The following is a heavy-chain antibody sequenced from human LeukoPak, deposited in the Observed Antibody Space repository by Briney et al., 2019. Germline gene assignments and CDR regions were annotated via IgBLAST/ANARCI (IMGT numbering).Heavy chain of an antibody. D-gene: IGHD3-22*01. J-gene: IGHJ4*02. Sequence: PGGSLRLSCAASGFTFSSYCMHWVRHAPGKGLVWVSRINSDGSSTSYADSVKGRFTISRDNAKNTLYLQMNSLRAEDAAVYYCARVKGYYDSSGRYYFDYWGQGTLVTVSS. CDR3: ARVKGYYDSSGRYYFDY. CDR1: GFTFSSYC. CDR2: INSDGSST. V-gene: IGHV3-74*01.